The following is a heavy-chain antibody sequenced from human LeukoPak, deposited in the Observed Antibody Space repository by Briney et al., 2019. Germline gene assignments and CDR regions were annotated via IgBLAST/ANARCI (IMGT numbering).Heavy chain of an antibody. CDR1: GGSISSGGYY. V-gene: IGHV4-31*03. J-gene: IGHJ4*02. D-gene: IGHD3-22*01. Sequence: SKTLSLTCTVSGGSISSGGYYWSWIRQHPGKGLEWIGYIHYSGSTYYSPSLKSRVTISVDTSKNQFSLKLSSVTAADTAVYYCAGSRIGYSDSSGFFDSWGQGTLVIVSS. CDR2: IHYSGST. CDR3: AGSRIGYSDSSGFFDS.